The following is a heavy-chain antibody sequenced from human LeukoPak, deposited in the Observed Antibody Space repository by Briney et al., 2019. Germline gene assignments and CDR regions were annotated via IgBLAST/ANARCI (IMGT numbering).Heavy chain of an antibody. V-gene: IGHV3-20*04. CDR3: ARGRGSSWYLSFDS. Sequence: GGSLRLSCAASGFTFYDHGMSWVRQAPGKGLEWVSGIKWDGGRTGYAASVKGRFTISRDNAKNSLYLPTHSLRAEDTALYYRARGRGSSWYLSFDSWGQGTLLTVSS. J-gene: IGHJ4*02. D-gene: IGHD6-13*01. CDR1: GFTFYDHG. CDR2: IKWDGGRT.